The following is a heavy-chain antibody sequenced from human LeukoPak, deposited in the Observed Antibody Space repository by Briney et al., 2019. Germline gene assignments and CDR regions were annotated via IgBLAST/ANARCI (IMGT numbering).Heavy chain of an antibody. CDR1: GGSVSSGSYY. D-gene: IGHD3-22*01. Sequence: SSETLSLTCTVSGGSVSSGSYYWSWIRQPPGKGLEWIGYIYYSGSTNYNPSLKSRVTISVDTSKNQFSLKLSPVTAADTAVYYCARTGADSSGYYYVYWFDPWGQGTLVTVSS. V-gene: IGHV4-61*01. J-gene: IGHJ5*02. CDR2: IYYSGST. CDR3: ARTGADSSGYYYVYWFDP.